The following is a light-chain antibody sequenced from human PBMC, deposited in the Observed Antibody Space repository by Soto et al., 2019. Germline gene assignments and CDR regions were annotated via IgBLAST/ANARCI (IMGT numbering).Light chain of an antibody. J-gene: IGKJ2*01. V-gene: IGKV3-11*01. CDR3: QQRSNWPPYT. CDR2: DAS. CDR1: QSVSSY. Sequence: EIVLTQSPATLSLSPGERATLSCRASQSVSSYLAWYQQKPGQAPRLLIYDASNRATGIPARFSGSGSGTDFILTISSLEPEDFAVYYCQQRSNWPPYTFGQGTKLEIK.